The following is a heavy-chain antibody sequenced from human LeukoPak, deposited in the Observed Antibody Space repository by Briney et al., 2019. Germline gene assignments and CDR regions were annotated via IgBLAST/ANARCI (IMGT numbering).Heavy chain of an antibody. V-gene: IGHV1-69*13. CDR1: GGTFSSYA. CDR3: ARDGVRDGLYFDY. Sequence: VASVKVSCKASGGTFSSYAISWVRQAPGQGLEWMGGIIPIFGTANYAQKFQGRVTITADESTSTAYMELSSLRAEDTAVYYCARDGVRDGLYFDYWGQGTLVTVSS. D-gene: IGHD5-24*01. CDR2: IIPIFGTA. J-gene: IGHJ4*02.